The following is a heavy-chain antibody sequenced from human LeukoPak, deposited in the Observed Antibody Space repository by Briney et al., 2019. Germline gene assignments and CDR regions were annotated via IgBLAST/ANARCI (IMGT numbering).Heavy chain of an antibody. J-gene: IGHJ6*03. CDR3: ARDLYYDILTGYYGDYYYMDV. Sequence: GGSLRLSCAAYGFTFSSYWMSWVRQAPGKGLEWVANIKQDGSEKYYVDSVKGRFTISRDNAKNSLYLQMNSLRAEDTAVYYCARDLYYDILTGYYGDYYYMDVWGKGTTVTVSS. CDR1: GFTFSSYW. CDR2: IKQDGSEK. D-gene: IGHD3-9*01. V-gene: IGHV3-7*01.